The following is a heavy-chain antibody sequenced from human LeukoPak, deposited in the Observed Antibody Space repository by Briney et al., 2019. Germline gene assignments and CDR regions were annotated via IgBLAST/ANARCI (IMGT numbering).Heavy chain of an antibody. CDR1: GYSFTSYW. CDR2: IYPGDSDT. D-gene: IGHD6-13*01. CDR3: ARSYSSSWYWWYFDY. Sequence: GESLKIPCKGSGYSFTSYWIGWVRQMPGKGLEWMGIIYPGDSDTRYSPSFQGQVTISADKSISTAYLQWSSLKASDTAMYYCARSYSSSWYWWYFDYWGQGTLVTVSS. J-gene: IGHJ4*02. V-gene: IGHV5-51*01.